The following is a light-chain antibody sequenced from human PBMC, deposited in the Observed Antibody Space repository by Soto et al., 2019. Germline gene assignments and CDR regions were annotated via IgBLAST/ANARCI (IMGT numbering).Light chain of an antibody. CDR2: GAS. J-gene: IGKJ1*01. CDR3: QQYGSSPPRT. CDR1: QSVSNDF. Sequence: EIVLTQSPGILSLSPGERATLSCRASQSVSNDFLAWYQQKPGQAPRLLIYGASTRATDVPDRFSGSGSGADFTLSISRLEPEDFAVYYCQQYGSSPPRTSGQGTKWIS. V-gene: IGKV3-20*01.